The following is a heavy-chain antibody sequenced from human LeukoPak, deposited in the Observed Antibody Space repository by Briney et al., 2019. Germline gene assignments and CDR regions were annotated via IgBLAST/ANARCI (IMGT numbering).Heavy chain of an antibody. CDR2: IKSDGSSA. CDR3: AREVASAAFDY. J-gene: IGHJ4*02. CDR1: GFTFSGYW. Sequence: SGGSLRLSCAASGFTFSGYWMHWVRQAPGKGLVWVSLIKSDGSSAMYADSVKGRLSISRDNAKNTLDLQMNSLRAEDTAVYFCAREVASAAFDYWGQGTPVTVSS. D-gene: IGHD5-12*01. V-gene: IGHV3-74*03.